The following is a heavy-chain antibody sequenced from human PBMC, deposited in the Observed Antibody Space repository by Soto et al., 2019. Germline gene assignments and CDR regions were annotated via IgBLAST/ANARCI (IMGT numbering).Heavy chain of an antibody. CDR1: GFTFSRYG. V-gene: IGHV3-30*19. J-gene: IGHJ6*02. Sequence: QVQLVESGGGVVQPGRSLRLSCAASGFTFSRYGMHWVRQAPGRGLEWVAVIWYDGSNKYYADSVKGRFTISRDNSKNTLYLQMNSLRAEDTAVYYCAREVYYDFWNGMDVWGQGTTVTVSS. D-gene: IGHD3-3*01. CDR2: IWYDGSNK. CDR3: AREVYYDFWNGMDV.